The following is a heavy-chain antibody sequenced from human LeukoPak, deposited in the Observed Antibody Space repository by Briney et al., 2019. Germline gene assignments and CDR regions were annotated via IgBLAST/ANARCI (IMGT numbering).Heavy chain of an antibody. CDR2: IFYSGNT. J-gene: IGHJ4*02. D-gene: IGHD6-6*01. CDR1: GGSISSSSYY. CDR3: ARHSSSDDSIDC. V-gene: IGHV4-39*07. Sequence: PETLSLTCTVSGGSISSSSYYWGWIRQPPGKGLEWIGSIFYSGNTYYNPSLKSRVTISVDTSKNQFSLKLSSVTVADTAVYYCARHSSSDDSIDCWGQGTLVSVSS.